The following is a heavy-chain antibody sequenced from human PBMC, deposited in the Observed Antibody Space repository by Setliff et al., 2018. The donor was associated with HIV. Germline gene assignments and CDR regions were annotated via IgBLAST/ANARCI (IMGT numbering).Heavy chain of an antibody. J-gene: IGHJ4*02. Sequence: SETLSLTCAVYSGSFSGYYWSWIRQPPGKGLEWIGEINHSGSTNYNPSLKSRVTISVDTSKNQFSLKLSSVTAADTAVYYCARGTGSYGSDYWGQGTLVTVSS. CDR1: SGSFSGYY. D-gene: IGHD5-18*01. CDR2: INHSGST. V-gene: IGHV4-34*01. CDR3: ARGTGSYGSDY.